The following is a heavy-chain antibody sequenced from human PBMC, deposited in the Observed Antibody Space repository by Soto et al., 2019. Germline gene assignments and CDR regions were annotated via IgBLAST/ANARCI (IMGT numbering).Heavy chain of an antibody. CDR2: VYYNDDI. J-gene: IGHJ4*02. V-gene: IGHV2-5*01. CDR1: GFSLSTGAVG. CDR3: AHGRSVGSTYYFEY. D-gene: IGHD2-2*03. Sequence: QITLKASGPTLVKPTQTLTLTCTFSGFSLSTGAVGVGWIRQPPGEALEWLALVYYNDDIRYSPSLKDRLTITKDTSKNQVVLTLTNMDLVDTATYFCAHGRSVGSTYYFEYWGQGTLVTVSS.